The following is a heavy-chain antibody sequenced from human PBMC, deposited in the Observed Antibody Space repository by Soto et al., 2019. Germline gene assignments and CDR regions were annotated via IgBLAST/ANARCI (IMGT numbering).Heavy chain of an antibody. CDR3: AKDVRASLSGPYFDY. Sequence: SLRLSCAASGFTFSSYAMSWVRQAPGKGLEWVSAISGSGGSTYYADSVKGRFTISRDNSKNTLYLQMNSLRAEDTAVYYCAKDVRASLSGPYFDYWGQGTLVTVSS. V-gene: IGHV3-23*01. J-gene: IGHJ4*02. CDR1: GFTFSSYA. D-gene: IGHD3-3*01. CDR2: ISGSGGST.